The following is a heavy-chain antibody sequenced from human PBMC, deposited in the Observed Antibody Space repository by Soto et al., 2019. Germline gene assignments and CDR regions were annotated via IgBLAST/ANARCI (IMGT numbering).Heavy chain of an antibody. D-gene: IGHD6-25*01. CDR1: SGSVSSGPYY. Sequence: QVQLQESGPGLVKPSETLSLTCSVSSGSVSSGPYYWRWIRQPPGRGLECIGHIYYIGSTNYNPSLQLRVTRFGDTSKNQFSRILRSVTAADKAMYYCARDGEAARYQDWGQGTLVTVS. J-gene: IGHJ1*01. V-gene: IGHV4-61*01. CDR3: ARDGEAARYQD. CDR2: IYYIGST.